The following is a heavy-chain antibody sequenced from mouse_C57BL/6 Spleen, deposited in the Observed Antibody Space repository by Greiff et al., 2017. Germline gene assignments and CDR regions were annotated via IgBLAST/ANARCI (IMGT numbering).Heavy chain of an antibody. J-gene: IGHJ2*01. CDR2: INPYNGGT. V-gene: IGHV1-19*01. Sequence: VQLQQSGPVLVKPGASVKMSCKASGYTFTDYYMNWVKQSHGKSLEWIGVINPYNGGTSYNQKFKGKATLTVDKSSSTAYMELNSLTSEDSAVYDCAREGYGSSSYYFDYWGQGTTLTVAS. CDR1: GYTFTDYY. D-gene: IGHD1-1*01. CDR3: AREGYGSSSYYFDY.